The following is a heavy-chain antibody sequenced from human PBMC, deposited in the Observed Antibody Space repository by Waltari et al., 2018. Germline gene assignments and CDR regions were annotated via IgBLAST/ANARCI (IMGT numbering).Heavy chain of an antibody. CDR3: AKGPKWELLPEPYFDY. V-gene: IGHV3-23*01. D-gene: IGHD1-26*01. CDR1: GFTFSRYA. CDR2: ISGSGGSK. J-gene: IGHJ4*02. Sequence: EVQLLESGGGLVQPGGSLRLSCAASGFTFSRYAMSWVRQAPGKGLEWVSAISGSGGSKYYADSVKGRFTISRDNSKNTLYLQMNSLRAEDTAVYYCAKGPKWELLPEPYFDYWGQGTLVTVSS.